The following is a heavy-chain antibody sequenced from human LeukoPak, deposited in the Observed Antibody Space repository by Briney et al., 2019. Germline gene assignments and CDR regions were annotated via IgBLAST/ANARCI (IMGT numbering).Heavy chain of an antibody. D-gene: IGHD2-2*01. CDR3: ARVGYCSSTSCPRGAVDY. Sequence: SETLSLTCTVSGGSISSYYWSWIRQPPGRGLEWIGYIYYSGSTYYNPSLKSRVTISVDTSKNQFSLKLSSVTAADTAVYYCARVGYCSSTSCPRGAVDYWGQGTLVTVSS. CDR1: GGSISSYY. V-gene: IGHV4-59*08. CDR2: IYYSGST. J-gene: IGHJ4*02.